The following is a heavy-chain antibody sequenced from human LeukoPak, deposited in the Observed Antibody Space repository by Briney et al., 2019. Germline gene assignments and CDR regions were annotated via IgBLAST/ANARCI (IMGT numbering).Heavy chain of an antibody. CDR3: ARDYYYDSSGIYWYFDL. V-gene: IGHV3-21*01. Sequence: GGSLRLSCAASGFTFSSYSMNWVRQAPGKGLEWVSSISSSSSYIYYADSVKGRFTISRDNAKNSLYLQMNSLRAEDTAVYYCARDYYYDSSGIYWYFDLWGRGTLVTVSS. CDR1: GFTFSSYS. CDR2: ISSSSSYI. J-gene: IGHJ2*01. D-gene: IGHD3-22*01.